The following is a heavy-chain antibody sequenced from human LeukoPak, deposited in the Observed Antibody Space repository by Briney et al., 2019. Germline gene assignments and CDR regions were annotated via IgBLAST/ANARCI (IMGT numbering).Heavy chain of an antibody. D-gene: IGHD1-26*01. V-gene: IGHV1-2*02. Sequence: ASVKVSCKASGYTFTSYGISWVRQAPGQGLEWMGWINPNSGGTNYAQKFQGRVTMTRDTSISTAYMELSRLRSDDTAVYYCARDFGYYDAFDIWGQGTMVTVSS. CDR3: ARDFGYYDAFDI. CDR1: GYTFTSYG. J-gene: IGHJ3*02. CDR2: INPNSGGT.